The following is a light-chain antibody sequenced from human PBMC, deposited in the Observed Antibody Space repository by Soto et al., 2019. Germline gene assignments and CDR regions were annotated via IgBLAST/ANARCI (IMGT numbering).Light chain of an antibody. J-gene: IGLJ2*01. Sequence: QSALTQPPSASGSPGQSVTISCTGTSSDVGGYNYVSWYQQHPGKAPKLMIYEVSKRPSGVPDRFSGSKSGKTASLTVSELQAEDEADYYCTSYASNNNLNVVFGGGTKLTVL. CDR1: SSDVGGYNY. CDR3: TSYASNNNLNVV. V-gene: IGLV2-8*01. CDR2: EVS.